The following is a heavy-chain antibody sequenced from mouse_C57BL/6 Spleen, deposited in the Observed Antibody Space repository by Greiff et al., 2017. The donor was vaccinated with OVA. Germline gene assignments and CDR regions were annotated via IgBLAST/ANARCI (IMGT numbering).Heavy chain of an antibody. J-gene: IGHJ3*01. V-gene: IGHV7-3*01. Sequence: EVQLVESGGGLVQPGGSLSLSCAASGFTFTDYYMSWVRQPPGKALEWLGFIRNKANGYTTEYSASVKGRFTISRDNSQSILYLQMNALRAEDSATYYCASSSNWDEAWFAYWGQGTLVTVSA. D-gene: IGHD4-1*01. CDR2: IRNKANGYTT. CDR1: GFTFTDYY. CDR3: ASSSNWDEAWFAY.